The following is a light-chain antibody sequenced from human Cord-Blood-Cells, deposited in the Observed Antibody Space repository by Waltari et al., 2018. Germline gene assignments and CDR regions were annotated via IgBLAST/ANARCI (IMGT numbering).Light chain of an antibody. CDR1: SSDVGGYNY. V-gene: IGLV2-14*01. CDR2: DVS. J-gene: IGLJ2*01. CDR3: SSYTSSSDVV. Sequence: QSALTQPASVSGSPGQSVTISCTGTSSDVGGYNYVSGYQQHPCKAPKLMIYDVSNRPSGVSNRFSGSKSGNTASLTISGLQAEDEADYYCSSYTSSSDVVFGGGTKLTVL.